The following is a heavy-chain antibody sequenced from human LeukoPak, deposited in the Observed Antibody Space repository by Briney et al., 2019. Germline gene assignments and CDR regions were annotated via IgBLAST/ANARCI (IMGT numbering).Heavy chain of an antibody. Sequence: GGSLRLSCAASGFTFSTYSMNWVRQAPGKGLEWVSYISSTSDTIFYADSVKGRFAISRDNAKNSLYLQMNSLGDEDTAVYYCARVFSIAANYCDYWGQGTLVTVSS. CDR2: ISSTSDTI. D-gene: IGHD6-13*01. CDR3: ARVFSIAANYCDY. J-gene: IGHJ4*02. V-gene: IGHV3-48*02. CDR1: GFTFSTYS.